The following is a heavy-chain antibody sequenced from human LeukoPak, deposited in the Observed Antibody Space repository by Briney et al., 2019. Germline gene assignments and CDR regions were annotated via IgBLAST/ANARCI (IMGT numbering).Heavy chain of an antibody. J-gene: IGHJ6*02. CDR3: ARGRLSRYPYYYYYGMDV. D-gene: IGHD1-26*01. CDR2: INHSGST. Sequence: SETLSLTCAVYGGSFSGYYWSWLRQPPGKGLEWIGEINHSGSTNYNPSLKSRVTISVDTSKNQFSLKLSSVTAADTAVYYCARGRLSRYPYYYYYGMDVWGQGTTVTVSS. V-gene: IGHV4-34*01. CDR1: GGSFSGYY.